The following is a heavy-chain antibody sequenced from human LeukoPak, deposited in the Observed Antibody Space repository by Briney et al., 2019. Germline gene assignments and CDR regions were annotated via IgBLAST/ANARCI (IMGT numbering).Heavy chain of an antibody. CDR2: IKQDGSEK. Sequence: GRSLRLSCAASGFTLSTSWMSWVRLAPGRGLEWVANIKQDGSEKNYVDSVKGRFTISRDNAKDLLYLQMNSLRVEDTAMYYCAWYSRSSEAYWGQGTLLTVSS. CDR1: GFTLSTSW. V-gene: IGHV3-7*01. D-gene: IGHD6-6*01. CDR3: AWYSRSSEAY. J-gene: IGHJ4*02.